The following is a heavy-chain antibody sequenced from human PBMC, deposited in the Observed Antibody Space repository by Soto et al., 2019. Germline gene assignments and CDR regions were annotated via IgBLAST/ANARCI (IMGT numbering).Heavy chain of an antibody. CDR2: ISGSGGST. CDR1: GFTFSSYA. CDR3: AKDPGWSPYFFDY. V-gene: IGHV3-23*01. J-gene: IGHJ4*02. Sequence: GGSLRLSCAASGFTFSSYAMSWVRQAPGKGLEWVSAISGSGGSTYYADSVKGRFTISRDNSKNTLYLQMDSLRAEDTAVYYCAKDPGWSPYFFDYWGQGTLVTVSS. D-gene: IGHD2-15*01.